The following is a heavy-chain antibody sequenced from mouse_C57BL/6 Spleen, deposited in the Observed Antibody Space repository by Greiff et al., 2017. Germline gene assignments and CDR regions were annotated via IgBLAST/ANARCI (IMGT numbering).Heavy chain of an antibody. CDR3: ARSSLLRSYFDY. Sequence: VQLKESGPELVKPGDSVKISCKASGYSFTGYFMNWVMQSHGKSLEWIGRINPYNGDTFYNQKFKGKATLTVDKSSSTAHMELRSLTSEDSAVYYCARSSLLRSYFDYWGQGTTLTVSS. D-gene: IGHD1-2*01. CDR1: GYSFTGYF. V-gene: IGHV1-20*01. J-gene: IGHJ2*01. CDR2: INPYNGDT.